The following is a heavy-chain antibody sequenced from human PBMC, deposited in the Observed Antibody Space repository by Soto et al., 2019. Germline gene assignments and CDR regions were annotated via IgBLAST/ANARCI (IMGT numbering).Heavy chain of an antibody. CDR2: IWYDGSNK. V-gene: IGHV3-33*01. D-gene: IGHD1-1*01. CDR1: GFTFSSYG. Sequence: PGGSLRLSCAASGFTFSSYGMHWARQAPGKGLEWVAVIWYDGSNKYYADSVKGRFTISRDNSKNTLYLQMNSLRAEDTAVYYCARERTGQDYYYYYGMDVWGQGTTVTVSS. CDR3: ARERTGQDYYYYYGMDV. J-gene: IGHJ6*02.